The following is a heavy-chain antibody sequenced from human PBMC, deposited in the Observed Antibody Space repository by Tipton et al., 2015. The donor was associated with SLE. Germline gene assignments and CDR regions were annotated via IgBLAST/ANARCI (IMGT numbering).Heavy chain of an antibody. V-gene: IGHV5-51*01. CDR2: IYPGDSDT. CDR3: ARQSDDFGSGSYYNPMDT. J-gene: IGHJ5*02. D-gene: IGHD3-10*01. CDR1: GYSFPTYW. Sequence: QLVQSGAEVKKPGESLKISCKGSGYSFPTYWIGWVRQMPGKGLEWMGIIYPGDSDTRYSPSFQGKVTISADKSITTAYLQWSSLKTSDTAIYYCARQSDDFGSGSYYNPMDTWGQGTLVTVSS.